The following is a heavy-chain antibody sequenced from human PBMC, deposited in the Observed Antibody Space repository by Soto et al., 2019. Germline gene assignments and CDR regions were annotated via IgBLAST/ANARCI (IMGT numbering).Heavy chain of an antibody. Sequence: QVQLQESGPGLVKPSQTLSLTCTVSGGSISTGGYYWNWIRQHPGKGLEWIGYFYYSGSSYYNPSLKSRVPISVNTSKYQFSLKLSSVNAADRAVYYCARSVFPWGQGTLVTVSS. CDR3: ARSVFP. CDR1: GGSISTGGYY. V-gene: IGHV4-31*03. J-gene: IGHJ5*02. CDR2: FYYSGSS.